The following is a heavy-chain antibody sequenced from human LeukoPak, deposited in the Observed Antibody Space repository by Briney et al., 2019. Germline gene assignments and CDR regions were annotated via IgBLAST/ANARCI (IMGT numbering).Heavy chain of an antibody. Sequence: GSLRLSCAASGFTFSTYEMNWVRPAPGKGLEWVSYMSSSGSTIYYADSVKGRFTTSRDNAKNSLYLQMNSLRAEDTAVYYCARAGYCSGGSCSDYYYYMDVWGKGTTVTVSS. CDR2: MSSSGSTI. V-gene: IGHV3-48*03. CDR1: GFTFSTYE. D-gene: IGHD2-15*01. J-gene: IGHJ6*03. CDR3: ARAGYCSGGSCSDYYYYMDV.